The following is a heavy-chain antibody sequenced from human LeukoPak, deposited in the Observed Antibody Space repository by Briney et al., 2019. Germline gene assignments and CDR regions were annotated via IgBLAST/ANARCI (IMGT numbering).Heavy chain of an antibody. Sequence: GGSLRLSCAASGFTFSSYSMNRVRQAPGKGLEWVSSISSSSSYIYYADSVKGRFTISRDNAKNSLYLQMNSLRAEDTAVYYCARDLFGEVTNWFDPWGQGTLVTVSS. CDR3: ARDLFGEVTNWFDP. J-gene: IGHJ5*02. CDR1: GFTFSSYS. D-gene: IGHD3-10*02. V-gene: IGHV3-21*01. CDR2: ISSSSSYI.